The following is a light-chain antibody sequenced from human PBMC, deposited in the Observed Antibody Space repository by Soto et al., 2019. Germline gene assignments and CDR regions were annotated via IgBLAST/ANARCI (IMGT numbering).Light chain of an antibody. V-gene: IGLV2-23*02. CDR3: CSYAGSSTYV. Sequence: QSVLTQPASVSGSPGQSITISCTGTSSDVGSYNLVSWYQQHPGKAPKPMIYEVSKRPSGVSNRFSGSKSGNTASLTISGLQAEDEADYYCCSYAGSSTYVFGTGTKVPS. CDR1: SSDVGSYNL. J-gene: IGLJ1*01. CDR2: EVS.